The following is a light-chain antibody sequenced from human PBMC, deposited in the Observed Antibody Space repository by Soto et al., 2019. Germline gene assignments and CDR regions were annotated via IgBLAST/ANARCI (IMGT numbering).Light chain of an antibody. J-gene: IGLJ2*01. CDR3: GTWDSSLKVV. CDR2: DSF. V-gene: IGLV1-51*01. CDR1: TSNIGSXX. Sequence: QSVLTQPPSVSAAPGQKVTIXCXXSTSNIGSXXVFWYQQVPGGAPKLLIYDSFKQYSGIPDRYSGSKSDTSATLDITGLXTGDEADYYCGTWDSSLKVVFGGGPKLTVL.